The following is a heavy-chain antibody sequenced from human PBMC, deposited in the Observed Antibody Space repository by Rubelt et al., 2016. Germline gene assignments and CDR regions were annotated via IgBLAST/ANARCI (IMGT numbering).Heavy chain of an antibody. CDR2: ISGYGNRI. D-gene: IGHD6-25*01. J-gene: IGHJ3*02. CDR3: AKPGDFPGYSSAENAFDI. Sequence: EVQLLESGGGLVLPGGSLRLSCAASGFIFTNFALSWVRQAPGKGLEWVSMISGYGNRIYYADSVKGRFTISRDNSKNTLSLQMNSLRADDTAVYYWAKPGDFPGYSSAENAFDIWGQGAMVTVSS. CDR1: GFIFTNFA. V-gene: IGHV3-23*01.